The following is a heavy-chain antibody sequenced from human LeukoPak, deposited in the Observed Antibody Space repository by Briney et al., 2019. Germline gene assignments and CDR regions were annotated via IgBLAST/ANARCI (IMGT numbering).Heavy chain of an antibody. J-gene: IGHJ6*03. CDR2: IYPGDSDT. V-gene: IGHV5-51*01. CDR1: GYTFAKYW. D-gene: IGHD5-12*01. Sequence: GESLKISCQASGYTFAKYWIGWVRQMPGKGLDWMGIIYPGDSDTRYSPSFQGQVIISVDKSINTAYLQWSSLKASDTAMYYCARRRSGYSGYYYYMDVWGKGTTVTVSS. CDR3: ARRRSGYSGYYYYMDV.